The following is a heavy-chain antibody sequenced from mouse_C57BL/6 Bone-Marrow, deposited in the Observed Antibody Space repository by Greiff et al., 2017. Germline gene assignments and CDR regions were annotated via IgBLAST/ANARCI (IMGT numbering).Heavy chain of an antibody. V-gene: IGHV1-82*01. J-gene: IGHJ1*03. D-gene: IGHD1-1*01. Sequence: QVQLQQSGPELVKPGASVKISCKASGYAFSSSWMNWVKQRPGKGLEWIGRIYPGDGDTNYNGKFKGKATLTADKSSSTAYMQLSSLTSEDSAVYFCERNYGSSCWYFDVWGTGTTVTVSS. CDR3: ERNYGSSCWYFDV. CDR1: GYAFSSSW. CDR2: IYPGDGDT.